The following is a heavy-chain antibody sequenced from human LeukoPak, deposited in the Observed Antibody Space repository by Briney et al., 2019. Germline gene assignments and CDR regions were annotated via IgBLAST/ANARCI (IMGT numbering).Heavy chain of an antibody. J-gene: IGHJ6*02. Sequence: GRSLRLSCAASGFSFSSFGMNWVRQAPGKGLEWVSSISSGTTYIYYADSVKGRFTISRDNAKNSLYLQMYSLRAEDTAVYYCAREADRFGMDVWGQGTTVTVSS. V-gene: IGHV3-21*01. CDR2: ISSGTTYI. CDR3: AREADRFGMDV. CDR1: GFSFSSFG.